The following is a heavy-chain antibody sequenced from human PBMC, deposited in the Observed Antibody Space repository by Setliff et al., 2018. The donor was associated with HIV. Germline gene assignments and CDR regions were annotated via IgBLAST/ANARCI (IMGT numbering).Heavy chain of an antibody. CDR1: GDSIRNGGYS. CDR2: IYHSGSY. V-gene: IGHV4-30-2*01. Sequence: SETLSLTCVVSGDSIRNGGYSWTWIRQPPGKGLEWIGFIYHSGSYFYNPSLKSRVTISRNRSANQFSLILTSVTAADTGVYYCARVVETTYISGFGAFDVWGQGKVVTVSS. J-gene: IGHJ3*01. D-gene: IGHD4-4*01. CDR3: ARVVETTYISGFGAFDV.